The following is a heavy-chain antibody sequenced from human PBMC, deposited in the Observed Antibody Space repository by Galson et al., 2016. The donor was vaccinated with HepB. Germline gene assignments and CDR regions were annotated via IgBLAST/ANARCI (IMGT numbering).Heavy chain of an antibody. CDR3: ARDRDWAFDY. J-gene: IGHJ4*02. Sequence: SLRLSCAASGFLFTSFSVNWVRQAPGKGLEWVSYISINSDNKRYIDSVMGRFIISRDNVRNSMYLQMNSLRDEDTAVYYCARDRDWAFDYWGQGVLVTVSS. V-gene: IGHV3-48*02. CDR1: GFLFTSFS. D-gene: IGHD3/OR15-3a*01. CDR2: ISINSDNK.